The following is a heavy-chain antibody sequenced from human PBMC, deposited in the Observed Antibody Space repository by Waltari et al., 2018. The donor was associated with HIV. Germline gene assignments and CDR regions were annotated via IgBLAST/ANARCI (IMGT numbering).Heavy chain of an antibody. D-gene: IGHD4-17*01. J-gene: IGHJ5*02. CDR2: MYHSGST. CDR1: GGSISSYNW. Sequence: QVQLQESGPGLVKPSEPLSLTCGVSGGSISSYNWWIWVRQAPGKGLEWIGEMYHSGSTNYNPSLKSRVTISVDKSKNQFSLKMNSVTAADTAVYYCARGVTGDFGASWLDPWGQGILVTVSS. CDR3: ARGVTGDFGASWLDP. V-gene: IGHV4-4*02.